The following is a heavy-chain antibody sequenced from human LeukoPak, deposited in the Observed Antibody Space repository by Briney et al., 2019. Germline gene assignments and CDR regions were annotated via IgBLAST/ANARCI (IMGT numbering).Heavy chain of an antibody. V-gene: IGHV4-4*07. D-gene: IGHD6-13*01. J-gene: IGHJ4*02. Sequence: KSSETLSLTCTVSGGSISYFYWSWIRQPAGKGLEWIGRIYTSGSTNYNPSLKSRVTISVDTSKNQFSLKLSSVTAADTAVYYCAGGYVYSSSWYFDYWGQGTLVTVSS. CDR2: IYTSGST. CDR1: GGSISYFY. CDR3: AGGYVYSSSWYFDY.